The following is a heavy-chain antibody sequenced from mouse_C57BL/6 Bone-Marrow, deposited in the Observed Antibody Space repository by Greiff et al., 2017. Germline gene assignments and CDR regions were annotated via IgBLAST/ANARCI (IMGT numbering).Heavy chain of an antibody. CDR2: INPYNGGT. Sequence: EVQLQQSGPVLVKPGASVKMSCKASGYTFTDYYMNWVQQSHGKSLEWIGVINPYNGGTSYNQKFQGKATLTVAKSDSTAYMGLNRQTAEDSAVYYCSRGGYEYYNYAMDDWGQGTSVTVSS. CDR3: SRGGYEYYNYAMDD. J-gene: IGHJ4*01. D-gene: IGHD2-4*01. V-gene: IGHV1-19*01. CDR1: GYTFTDYY.